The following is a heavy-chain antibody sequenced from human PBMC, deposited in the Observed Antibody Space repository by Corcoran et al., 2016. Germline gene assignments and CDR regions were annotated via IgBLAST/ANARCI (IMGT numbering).Heavy chain of an antibody. CDR3: ARGPNTYYYYGMDV. CDR1: GGSFSGYY. V-gene: IGHV4-34*01. J-gene: IGHJ6*02. CDR2: INHSGST. Sequence: QVQLQQWGAGLLKPSETLSLTCAVYGGSFSGYYWSWIRQPPGKGLEWIGEINHSGSTNYNPSLKSRVTISVDTSKNQFSLKLSSVTAADTAVYYCARGPNTYYYYGMDVWGQGTTVTVSS.